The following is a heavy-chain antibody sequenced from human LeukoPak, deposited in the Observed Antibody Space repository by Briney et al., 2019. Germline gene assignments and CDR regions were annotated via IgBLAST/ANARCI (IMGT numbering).Heavy chain of an antibody. CDR2: IYTSGST. V-gene: IGHV4-61*02. CDR1: GGSISSGSYY. D-gene: IGHD4-17*01. CDR3: ARQDYGDYYYYGMDV. Sequence: PSQTLSLTCTVSGGSISSGSYYWSWIRQPAGKGLEWIGRIYTSGSTNYNPSLKSRVTISVDTSKNQFSLKLSSVTAADTAVYYCARQDYGDYYYYGMDVWGQGTTVTVSS. J-gene: IGHJ6*02.